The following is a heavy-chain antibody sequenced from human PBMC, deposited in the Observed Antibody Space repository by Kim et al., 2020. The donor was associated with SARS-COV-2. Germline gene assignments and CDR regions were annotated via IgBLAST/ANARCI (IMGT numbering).Heavy chain of an antibody. J-gene: IGHJ4*02. CDR3: ARSFSGSYFGYDY. V-gene: IGHV3-30*03. D-gene: IGHD1-26*01. Sequence: LSLTCAASGFTFNTYGMHWVRQAPGKGLEWVAVISYDGSHKYYVDSVKGRFTISSDNPKNKLYLQMNSRRIEDTAVYYCARSFSGSYFGYDYWGQGSLVTVSS. CDR2: ISYDGSHK. CDR1: GFTFNTYG.